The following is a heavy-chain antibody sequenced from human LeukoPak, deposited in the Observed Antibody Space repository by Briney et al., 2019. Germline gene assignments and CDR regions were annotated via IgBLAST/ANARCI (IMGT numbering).Heavy chain of an antibody. CDR1: GGSISSSGYC. J-gene: IGHJ4*02. Sequence: SETLSLTCTVSGGSISSSGYCWGWIRQPPGKGLEWIGSIDYSGNTNYNPSLKSRVTIAVDMSKNQFSLKLSSVTAADTAVYYCARLLPHIDYWGQGTLVTVSS. CDR2: IDYSGNT. CDR3: ARLLPHIDY. V-gene: IGHV4-39*01.